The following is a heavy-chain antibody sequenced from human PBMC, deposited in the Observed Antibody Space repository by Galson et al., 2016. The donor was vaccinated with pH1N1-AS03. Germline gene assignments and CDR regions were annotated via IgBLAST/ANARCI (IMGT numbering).Heavy chain of an antibody. D-gene: IGHD4-17*01. V-gene: IGHV4-4*02. CDR3: ARHLYGDYVGWFDP. CDR1: GGSVSDNNW. Sequence: SETLSLTCAVSGGSVSDNNWWSWVRQPPGKGPEWIGVVYRSGSTNYNPSLKSRVTISLDKSKNQLSLRLTSVTAADTAVYYCARHLYGDYVGWFDPWGQGTLVTVSS. J-gene: IGHJ5*02. CDR2: VYRSGST.